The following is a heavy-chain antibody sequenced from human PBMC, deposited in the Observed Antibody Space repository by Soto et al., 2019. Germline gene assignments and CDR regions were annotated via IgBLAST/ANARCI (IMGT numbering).Heavy chain of an antibody. J-gene: IGHJ4*02. CDR3: ARGAVTTVVPFDY. D-gene: IGHD4-17*01. Sequence: QVQLQESGPGLVKPSQTLSLTCTVSGGSISSGDYYWSWIRQPPGKGLEWIGYIHYSGSTYYNPSLKSRVTISVDTSKNQFSLKLSSVTAADTAVYYCARGAVTTVVPFDYWGQGTLVTVSS. V-gene: IGHV4-30-4*01. CDR2: IHYSGST. CDR1: GGSISSGDYY.